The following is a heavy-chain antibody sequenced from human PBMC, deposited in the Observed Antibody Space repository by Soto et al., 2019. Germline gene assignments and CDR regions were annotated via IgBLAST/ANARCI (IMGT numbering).Heavy chain of an antibody. CDR1: GPTFIAYY. CDR2: IDPKSGGT. V-gene: IGHV1-2*02. CDR3: ARVSVDVPE. J-gene: IGHJ4*02. Sequence: QLVQSGAEVKKPGASVMVSCKTSGPTFIAYYIHWVRQAPGQGLEWMGWIDPKSGGTTYEQKFLGRVTMTRDTSINTAYMDLNRLTSDDAAVYYCARVSVDVPEWGQGTLITVSS. D-gene: IGHD5-12*01.